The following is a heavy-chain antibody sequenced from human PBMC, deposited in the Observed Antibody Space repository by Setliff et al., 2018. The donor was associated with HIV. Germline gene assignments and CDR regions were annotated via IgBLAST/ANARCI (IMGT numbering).Heavy chain of an antibody. D-gene: IGHD6-13*01. CDR2: ISTNGGT. J-gene: IGHJ4*02. CDR3: ARLPDIDSWPFDY. V-gene: IGHV4-4*07. CDR1: GGSISGHY. Sequence: SETLSLTCTVSGGSISGHYWSWIRQPAGKGLEWIGRISTNGGTNYNPSLKSLVTISVDTSKNQFSLSLSSVTAADTAVYYCARLPDIDSWPFDYWARGTLVTVSS.